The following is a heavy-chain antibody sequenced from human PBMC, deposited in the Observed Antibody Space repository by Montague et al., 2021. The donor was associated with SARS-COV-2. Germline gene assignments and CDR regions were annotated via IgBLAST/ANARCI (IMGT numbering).Heavy chain of an antibody. CDR1: DGSFSDYS. J-gene: IGHJ4*02. CDR2: INHRGST. D-gene: IGHD3-22*01. V-gene: IGHV4-34*01. CDR3: ARGRQHINMVVVVVTGGEYYFDF. Sequence: SETLSLTRAVYDGSFSDYSWTWIRQHHGKGLEWIGEINHRGSTNYNPSLKGRVTISVDASKNQFSLKMTSVTAADTAVYYCARGRQHINMVVVVVTGGEYYFDFWGQGTLVAVSS.